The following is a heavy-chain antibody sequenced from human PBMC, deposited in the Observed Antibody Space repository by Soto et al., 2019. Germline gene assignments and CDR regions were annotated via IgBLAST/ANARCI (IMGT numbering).Heavy chain of an antibody. CDR3: AKSKAGRFLNDY. J-gene: IGHJ4*02. D-gene: IGHD6-19*01. CDR2: ISGSGGST. Sequence: GGSLRLSCAASGFTFSSYVMSWVRQAPGKGLEWVSAISGSGGSTYYADSVKGRFTISRDNSKNTLYLQMNSLRAEDTAVYYCAKSKAGRFLNDYWGQGTLVTVSS. V-gene: IGHV3-23*01. CDR1: GFTFSSYV.